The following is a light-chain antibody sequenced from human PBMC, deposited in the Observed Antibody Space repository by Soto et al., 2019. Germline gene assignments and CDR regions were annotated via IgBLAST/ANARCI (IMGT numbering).Light chain of an antibody. Sequence: QSVLTQPPSLSAAPGQTVTISCSGGSSNIGNNYVSWYQQVAGTTPKLLIFDNNKRPSVIPDRFSGSKSGTSATLGIAGLQTGDAADYYCATWDSSLSAWLFGGGTQLTVL. V-gene: IGLV1-51*01. J-gene: IGLJ3*02. CDR3: ATWDSSLSAWL. CDR1: SSNIGNNY. CDR2: DNN.